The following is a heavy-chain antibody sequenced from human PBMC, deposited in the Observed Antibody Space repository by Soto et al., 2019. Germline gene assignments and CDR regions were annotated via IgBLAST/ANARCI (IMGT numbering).Heavy chain of an antibody. CDR1: GYTFSNFW. CDR2: IYPGDHET. V-gene: IGHV5-51*01. CDR3: ARSPRSSPYFDY. Sequence: RGESLKISCQCSGYTFSNFWIGWVRQLPGKGLEWMGIIYPGDHETRYSPSFHGKVTISADKSNNTAYLQWNSLEASDTAFYFCARSPRSSPYFDYWGQGALVTVSS. D-gene: IGHD6-13*01. J-gene: IGHJ4*02.